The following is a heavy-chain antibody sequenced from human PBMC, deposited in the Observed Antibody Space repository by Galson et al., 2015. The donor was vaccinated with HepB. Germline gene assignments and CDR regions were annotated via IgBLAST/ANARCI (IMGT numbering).Heavy chain of an antibody. V-gene: IGHV3-21*01. J-gene: IGHJ4*02. Sequence: SLRLSCAASGFAFSTYSMNWVRQAPGRGLEWVSSMGGSTTYMYYADSLKGRFTISRDNAKNSLYLQINSLKVEDTAVYYCATSYGSGSYYQYWGRGTLVTVSS. D-gene: IGHD3-10*01. CDR1: GFAFSTYS. CDR3: ATSYGSGSYYQY. CDR2: MGGSTTYM.